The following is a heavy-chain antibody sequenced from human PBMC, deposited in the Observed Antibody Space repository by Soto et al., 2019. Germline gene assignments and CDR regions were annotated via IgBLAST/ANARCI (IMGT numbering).Heavy chain of an antibody. CDR1: GFTVSNNY. D-gene: IGHD3-10*01. CDR3: ARHPGGGGY. J-gene: IGHJ4*02. Sequence: EVQLVESGGGLIQPGGSLRLSCAVSGFTVSNNYMSWVRQAPGKGLEGVSVIYSGGYTAYGDSVKGRFTISRDNSKTPLYLQMIGRGAGAPAFDFGARHPGGGGYWGQGTLVTVSS. V-gene: IGHV3-53*01. CDR2: IYSGGYT.